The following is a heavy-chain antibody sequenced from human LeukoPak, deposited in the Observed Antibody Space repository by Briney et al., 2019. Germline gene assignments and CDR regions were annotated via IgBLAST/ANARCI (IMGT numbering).Heavy chain of an antibody. CDR2: IIPIFGTA. Sequence: GSSVKVSCKASGGTFSSYAISWVRQAPGQGLEWMGGIIPIFGTANYAQKFQGRVTITADESTSTAYMELSSLRPEDTAVYYCAAIAAAGTSLFDYWGQGTLVTVSS. D-gene: IGHD6-13*01. CDR3: AAIAAAGTSLFDY. CDR1: GGTFSSYA. J-gene: IGHJ4*02. V-gene: IGHV1-69*01.